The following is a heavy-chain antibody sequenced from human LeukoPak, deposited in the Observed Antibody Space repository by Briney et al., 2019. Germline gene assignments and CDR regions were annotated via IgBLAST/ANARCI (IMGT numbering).Heavy chain of an antibody. CDR1: GFTFSGYY. CDR2: ISSSGSTI. V-gene: IGHV3-11*01. Sequence: GGSLRLSCAASGFTFSGYYMSWIRQAPGKGLEWVSYISSSGSTIYYAASVKGRFTFSRDNTKNSLYLQMTSLRAEDTAVYYCARQASAYGSGSSNWFEPWAQGNLVTVSS. D-gene: IGHD3-10*01. J-gene: IGHJ5*02. CDR3: ARQASAYGSGSSNWFEP.